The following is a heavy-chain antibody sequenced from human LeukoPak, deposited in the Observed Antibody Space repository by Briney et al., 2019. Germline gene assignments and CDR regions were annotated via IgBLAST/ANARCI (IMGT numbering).Heavy chain of an antibody. Sequence: SETLSLTCTVSGGSISSYYWSWIRQPPGKGLEWIGYIYYSGSTNYNPSLKSRVTISVDTSKNQFSLKLSSVTAADTAVYYCARHYLYTLGGVIVVNWFDPWGQGTLVTVSS. CDR3: ARHYLYTLGGVIVVNWFDP. CDR1: GGSISSYY. D-gene: IGHD3-16*02. CDR2: IYYSGST. J-gene: IGHJ5*02. V-gene: IGHV4-59*08.